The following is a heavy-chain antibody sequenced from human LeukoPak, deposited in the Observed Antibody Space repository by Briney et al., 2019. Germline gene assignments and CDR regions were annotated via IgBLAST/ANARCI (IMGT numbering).Heavy chain of an antibody. Sequence: ASVKVSCKVSGYTLTELSMHWVRQAPGKGLEWMGGFDPEDGGTIYAQKFQGRVTMTEDTSTDTAYMELSSLRSEDTAVYYCARGKFLGYCSSTRCWVVDAFDIWGQGTMVTVSS. CDR2: FDPEDGGT. CDR3: ARGKFLGYCSSTRCWVVDAFDI. CDR1: GYTLTELS. V-gene: IGHV1-24*01. D-gene: IGHD2-2*01. J-gene: IGHJ3*02.